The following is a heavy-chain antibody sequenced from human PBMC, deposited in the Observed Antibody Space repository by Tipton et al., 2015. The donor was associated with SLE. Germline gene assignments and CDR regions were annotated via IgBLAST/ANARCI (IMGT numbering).Heavy chain of an antibody. CDR2: IYYTGST. CDR3: ARVVAVAGIHYYSVDI. V-gene: IGHV4-59*12. D-gene: IGHD6-19*01. Sequence: TLSLTCTVSGGSINSYYWGWIRQPPGKGLEWIGYIYYTGSTSYNPSLESRVTMSVDTSKTQFSLKLNSLTAADTAVYYCARVVAVAGIHYYSVDIWGQGTTVTVSS. J-gene: IGHJ6*02. CDR1: GGSINSYY.